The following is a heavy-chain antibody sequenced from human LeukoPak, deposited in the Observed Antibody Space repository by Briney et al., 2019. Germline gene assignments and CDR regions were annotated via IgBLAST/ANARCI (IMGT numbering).Heavy chain of an antibody. Sequence: GGSLRLSCAASGFTFSTYWMSWVRQAPGKGLEWVANIKQDGSEKYYVDSVKGRFTISRDNAENSLYLQMNSLRAEDTAMYYCARDYGDYVYGMDVWGQGTTVTVSS. V-gene: IGHV3-7*01. CDR2: IKQDGSEK. J-gene: IGHJ6*02. CDR3: ARDYGDYVYGMDV. CDR1: GFTFSTYW. D-gene: IGHD4-17*01.